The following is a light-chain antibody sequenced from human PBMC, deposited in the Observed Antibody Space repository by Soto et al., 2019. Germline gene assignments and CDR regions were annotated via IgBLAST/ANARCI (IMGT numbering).Light chain of an antibody. J-gene: IGKJ5*01. CDR1: QSVGGN. CDR3: QHYGAAPIT. V-gene: IGKV3-20*01. CDR2: GAS. Sequence: EIVVTQSPATLCLSPGDRDSLCCRASQSVGGNVAWYQQIPGQHPELLMFGASSRATGIADKFSGSGSGTDFTLTISRLEPADFALYYCQHYGAAPITFGQPTRLEI.